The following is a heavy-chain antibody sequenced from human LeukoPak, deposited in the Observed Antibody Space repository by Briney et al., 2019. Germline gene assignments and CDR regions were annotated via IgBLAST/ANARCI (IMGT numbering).Heavy chain of an antibody. CDR2: IYYSGST. J-gene: IGHJ4*02. Sequence: SETLSLTCTVSGGSISSYYWSWIRQPPGKGLEWIGYIYYSGSTNYNPSLKSRVTISVDTSKNQFSLKLSSVTAADTAVYYCASGYCGGACQLGGVDMWGQGTLVTVSS. D-gene: IGHD2-21*02. CDR1: GGSISSYY. V-gene: IGHV4-59*01. CDR3: ASGYCGGACQLGGVDM.